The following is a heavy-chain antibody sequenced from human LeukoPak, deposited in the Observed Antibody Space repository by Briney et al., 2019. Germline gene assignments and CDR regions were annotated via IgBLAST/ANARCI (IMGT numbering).Heavy chain of an antibody. V-gene: IGHV4-34*01. CDR2: INHSGST. D-gene: IGHD2-8*01. CDR1: GGSFSGYY. Sequence: PSETLSLTCAVYGGSFSGYYWSWIRQPPGKGLEWIGEINHSGSTNYNPSLKSRVTVSVDTSKNQFSLKLSSVTAADTAVYYCARRYCTNGVCYADYWGQGTLVTVSS. CDR3: ARRYCTNGVCYADY. J-gene: IGHJ4*02.